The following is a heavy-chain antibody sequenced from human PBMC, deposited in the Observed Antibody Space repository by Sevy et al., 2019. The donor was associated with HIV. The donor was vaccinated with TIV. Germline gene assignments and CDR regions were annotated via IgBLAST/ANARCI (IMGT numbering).Heavy chain of an antibody. V-gene: IGHV3-21*01. Sequence: GGSLRLSCAASGFTFSTYTMNWVRQAPGKGLEWVSSISSSSSYIYYADSVMGRFTISRNNAKNSLYLQMNSLRVEEMAVYYCARAAYYCSTTSCYIDYWGQGTLVTVSS. J-gene: IGHJ4*02. CDR2: ISSSSSYI. D-gene: IGHD2-2*02. CDR3: ARAAYYCSTTSCYIDY. CDR1: GFTFSTYT.